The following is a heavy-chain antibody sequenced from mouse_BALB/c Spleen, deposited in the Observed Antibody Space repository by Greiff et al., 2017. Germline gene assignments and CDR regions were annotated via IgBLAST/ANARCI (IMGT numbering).Heavy chain of an antibody. Sequence: VQLQHSGAELVKPGASVKLSCTASGFNIKDTYMHWVKQRPEQGLEWIGRIDPANGNTKYDPKFQGKATITADTSSNTAYLQLSSLTSEDTAVYYCARDDGYYYYYAMDYWGQGTSVTVSS. CDR2: IDPANGNT. CDR3: ARDDGYYYYYAMDY. J-gene: IGHJ4*01. V-gene: IGHV14-3*02. D-gene: IGHD2-3*01. CDR1: GFNIKDTY.